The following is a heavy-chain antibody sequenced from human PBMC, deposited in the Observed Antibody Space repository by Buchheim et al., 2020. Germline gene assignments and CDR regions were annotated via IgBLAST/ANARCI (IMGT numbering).Heavy chain of an antibody. D-gene: IGHD3-10*01. Sequence: QVQLVESGGGVVQPGRSLRLSCAASGFTFSGYGMHWVRQAPGKGLEWVAVISYDGRKKYYADSVKGRFTISRDNSKSTLNLQMNSLRAEDTAVYYCAKDQDYYGQFQHWGQGTL. CDR2: ISYDGRKK. CDR1: GFTFSGYG. J-gene: IGHJ1*01. CDR3: AKDQDYYGQFQH. V-gene: IGHV3-30*18.